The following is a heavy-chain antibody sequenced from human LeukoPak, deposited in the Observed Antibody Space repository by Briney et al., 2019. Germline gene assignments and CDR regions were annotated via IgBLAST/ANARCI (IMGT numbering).Heavy chain of an antibody. CDR2: MNPNSGNT. J-gene: IGHJ5*02. Sequence: ASVKVSCKASGYTFTSYDINWVRQATGQGLEWMGWMNPNSGNTGYAQKFQGRVTMTRNTSISTAYMELSSLRSEDTAVYYCARGGDFWSGYYTVDSWFDPWGQGTLVTVSS. D-gene: IGHD3-3*01. CDR3: ARGGDFWSGYYTVDSWFDP. CDR1: GYTFTSYD. V-gene: IGHV1-8*01.